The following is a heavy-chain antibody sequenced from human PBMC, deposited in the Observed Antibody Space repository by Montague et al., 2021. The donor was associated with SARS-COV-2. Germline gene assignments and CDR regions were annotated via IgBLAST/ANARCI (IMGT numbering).Heavy chain of an antibody. CDR1: GGSLTNYF. J-gene: IGHJ4*02. V-gene: IGHV4-59*12. Sequence: SETLSLTCTVSGGSLTNYFWSWIRQPPGKGLEWVGYISGSGSTKYNPSLKSRVTISVDTATNQFSLKLLSVTAADTAFYYCARVGSRGPGEYWGQGTLVSVSS. CDR3: ARVGSRGPGEY. D-gene: IGHD2-15*01. CDR2: ISGSGST.